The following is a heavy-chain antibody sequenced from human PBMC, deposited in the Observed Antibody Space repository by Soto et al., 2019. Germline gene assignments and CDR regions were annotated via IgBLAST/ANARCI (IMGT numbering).Heavy chain of an antibody. CDR3: AKDSRSGYCSSTSCYAVDY. D-gene: IGHD2-2*01. CDR2: ISYDGSNK. Sequence: GGSLRLSCAASGFTFSSYGMHWVRQAPGKGLEWVAVISYDGSNKYYADSVKGRFTISRDNSKNTLYLQMNSLRAEDTAVYYCAKDSRSGYCSSTSCYAVDYWGQGTLVTVSS. J-gene: IGHJ4*02. CDR1: GFTFSSYG. V-gene: IGHV3-30*18.